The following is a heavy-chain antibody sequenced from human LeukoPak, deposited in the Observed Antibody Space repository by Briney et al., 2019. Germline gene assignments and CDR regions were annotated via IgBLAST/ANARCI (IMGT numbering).Heavy chain of an antibody. CDR1: GGSISSGGYS. J-gene: IGHJ4*02. D-gene: IGHD3-10*01. Sequence: SETLSLTCAVSGGSISSGGYSWSWIRQPPGKGLEWIGYIYHSGSTYYNPSLKSRVTISVDTSKNQFSLKLSSVTAADTAVYYCARGGITMVRGVILFKSKFLYFDYWGQGTLVTVSS. CDR3: ARGGITMVRGVILFKSKFLYFDY. CDR2: IYHSGST. V-gene: IGHV4-30-2*01.